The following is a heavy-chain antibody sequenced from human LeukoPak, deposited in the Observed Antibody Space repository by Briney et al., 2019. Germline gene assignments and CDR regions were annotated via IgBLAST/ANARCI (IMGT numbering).Heavy chain of an antibody. CDR3: ARLVAATGNFDY. D-gene: IGHD6-13*01. Sequence: SQTLSLTCAVSGGSISSGGYSWSWIRQTPEKGLEWIGYIYHSGSTYYNPSLKSRVTISVDRSKNQFSLKLSSVTAADTAVYYCARLVAATGNFDYWGQGTLVTVSS. V-gene: IGHV4-30-2*01. CDR1: GGSISSGGYS. J-gene: IGHJ4*02. CDR2: IYHSGST.